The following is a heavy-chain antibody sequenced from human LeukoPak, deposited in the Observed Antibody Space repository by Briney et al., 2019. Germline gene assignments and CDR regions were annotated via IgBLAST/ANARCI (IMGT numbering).Heavy chain of an antibody. CDR3: ARDGVAGTYYFDY. CDR1: GYTFTSHY. CDR2: ISPSGGST. V-gene: IGHV1-46*01. J-gene: IGHJ4*02. D-gene: IGHD6-19*01. Sequence: ASVKVSFKASGYTFTSHYIHWVRHAPGQGLEWMGIISPSGGSTSYPQKFQGRVTMTRDTSTSTVYMELSSLRSGDTAVYFCARDGVAGTYYFDYWGQGTLVTVSS.